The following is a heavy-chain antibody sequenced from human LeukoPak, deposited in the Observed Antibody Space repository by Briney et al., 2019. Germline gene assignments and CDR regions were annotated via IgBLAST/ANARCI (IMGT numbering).Heavy chain of an antibody. V-gene: IGHV1-8*01. Sequence: ASVKVSCKASGYTFTSYDINWVRQATGQGLEWMGWMNPNSGNTGYAQKFQGRVTMTRNTSISTAYMELSSLRSEDTAVYHCARAGRRIGTDHLGYWGQGTLVTVSS. CDR3: ARAGRRIGTDHLGY. CDR2: MNPNSGNT. J-gene: IGHJ4*02. CDR1: GYTFTSYD. D-gene: IGHD1-26*01.